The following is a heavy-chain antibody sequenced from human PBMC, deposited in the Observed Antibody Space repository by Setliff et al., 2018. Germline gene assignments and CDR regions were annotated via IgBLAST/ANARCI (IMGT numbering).Heavy chain of an antibody. Sequence: GASVKVSCKSSGYIFSDYGITWVRQAPGQGLEWMGRLIPILGKTNYAESFQGRVLITADRSTNTVQMQVSSLRSEDTAVYYCARELRSPFWHIDYWGQGTLVTVSS. CDR3: ARELRSPFWHIDY. CDR2: LIPILGKT. D-gene: IGHD3-16*01. V-gene: IGHV1-69*13. J-gene: IGHJ4*02. CDR1: GYIFSDYG.